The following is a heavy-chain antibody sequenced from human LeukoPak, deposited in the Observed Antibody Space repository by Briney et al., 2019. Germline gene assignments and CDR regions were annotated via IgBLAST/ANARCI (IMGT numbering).Heavy chain of an antibody. CDR3: ARDYHFRSYNYLGYFDY. Sequence: SVKVSCKTSEDIFSSYTISWVRQAPGQGLEWMGRIIPILGIANYAQKFQGRVTITADKSTSTAYMELSSLRSEDTAVYYCARDYHFRSYNYLGYFDYWGQGTLVTVSS. D-gene: IGHD5-24*01. CDR2: IIPILGIA. J-gene: IGHJ4*02. CDR1: EDIFSSYT. V-gene: IGHV1-69*04.